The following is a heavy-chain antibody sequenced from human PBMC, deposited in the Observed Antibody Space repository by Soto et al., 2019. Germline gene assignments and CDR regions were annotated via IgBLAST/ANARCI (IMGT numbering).Heavy chain of an antibody. CDR2: IIPIFGTA. V-gene: IGHV1-69*01. CDR1: GGTFSSYA. D-gene: IGHD6-6*01. Sequence: SVKVSCKASGGTFSSYAISWVRQDPGQGLEWMGGIIPIFGTANYAQKFQGRVTITADESTSTAYMELSSLRSEDTAVYYCARVGAARDYYYGMDVWGQGTTVTVSS. J-gene: IGHJ6*02. CDR3: ARVGAARDYYYGMDV.